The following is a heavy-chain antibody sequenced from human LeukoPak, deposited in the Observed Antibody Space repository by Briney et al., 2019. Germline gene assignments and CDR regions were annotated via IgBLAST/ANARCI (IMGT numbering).Heavy chain of an antibody. D-gene: IGHD3-10*01. V-gene: IGHV4-31*03. CDR2: IYYSGCT. Sequence: SETLSLTCTVSGGSISSGGYYWSWIRQHPGKGLEWIGYIYYSGCTYYNPSLKSRVTISVDTSKNQFSLKLSSVTAADTAVYYCARVPYGSGSVHFDYWGQGTLVTVSS. CDR3: ARVPYGSGSVHFDY. J-gene: IGHJ4*02. CDR1: GGSISSGGYY.